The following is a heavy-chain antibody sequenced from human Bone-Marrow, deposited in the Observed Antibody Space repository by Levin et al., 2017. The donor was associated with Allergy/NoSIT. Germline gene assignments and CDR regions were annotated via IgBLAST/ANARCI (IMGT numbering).Heavy chain of an antibody. D-gene: IGHD1-7*01. CDR3: ARDGNYNLHYYYGMDV. CDR2: INHSGRS. CDR1: EGSLTGYY. J-gene: IGHJ6*02. V-gene: IGHV4-34*01. Sequence: SETLSLTCGVSEGSLTGYYWTWIRQPPGQGLEWIGEINHSGRSNYSPSLRGRVTISVDTSNNQFSLRLSSVTAADTAVYYCARDGNYNLHYYYGMDVWGQGTTVTVAS.